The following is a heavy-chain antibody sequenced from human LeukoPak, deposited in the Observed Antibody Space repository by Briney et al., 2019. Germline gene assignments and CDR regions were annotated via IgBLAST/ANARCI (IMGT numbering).Heavy chain of an antibody. Sequence: ASVKVSRKVSGYTLTELSMHWVRQAPGTGLEWMGGFDPEDGETIYAQKFKGRVTMTEDTSTDTAYMELSSLRSEDTAVYYCATAPGYYDSSGYLYNWFDPWGQGTLVTVSS. J-gene: IGHJ5*02. CDR3: ATAPGYYDSSGYLYNWFDP. CDR1: GYTLTELS. V-gene: IGHV1-24*01. D-gene: IGHD3-22*01. CDR2: FDPEDGET.